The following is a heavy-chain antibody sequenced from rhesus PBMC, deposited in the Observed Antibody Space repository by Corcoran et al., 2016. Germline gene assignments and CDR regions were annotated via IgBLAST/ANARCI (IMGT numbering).Heavy chain of an antibody. Sequence: QVQLQESGPGVVKPSETLSLTCAVSGGTISSGYCYWSWIRQPPGKGLEWIGGIYSNSKRTNANPSSKSRVTISKDPSKNQFSLKLSSVTATDTAVYYCARVAAAGTEFDYWGQGVLVTVSS. D-gene: IGHD6-25*01. J-gene: IGHJ4*01. V-gene: IGHV4S12*01. CDR2: IYSNSKRT. CDR1: GGTISSGYCY. CDR3: ARVAAAGTEFDY.